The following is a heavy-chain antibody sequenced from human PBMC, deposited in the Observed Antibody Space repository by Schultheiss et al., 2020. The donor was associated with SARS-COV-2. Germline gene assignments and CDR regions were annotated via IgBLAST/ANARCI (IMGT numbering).Heavy chain of an antibody. Sequence: ESLKISCAASGFTFSSYAMSWVRQAPGKGLEWVSAISGSGGSTYYADSVKGRFTISRDNSKNTLYLQMNSLRAEDTAVYYCAKLLSWNYPYFQHWGQGTLVTVSS. CDR1: GFTFSSYA. CDR2: ISGSGGST. J-gene: IGHJ1*01. V-gene: IGHV3-23*01. CDR3: AKLLSWNYPYFQH. D-gene: IGHD1-7*01.